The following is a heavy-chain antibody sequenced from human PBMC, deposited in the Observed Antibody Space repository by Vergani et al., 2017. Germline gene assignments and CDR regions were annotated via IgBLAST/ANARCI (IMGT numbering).Heavy chain of an antibody. Sequence: EVQLVESGGGLVQPGGSLRLSCAASGFTFSSYSMNWVRQAPGKGLEWVSYISSSSSTIYYADSVKGRFTISRDNSKNTLYLQMNSLRAEDTAVYYCARVSIAAAGLHYYYYGMDVWGQGTTVTVSS. CDR1: GFTFSSYS. D-gene: IGHD6-13*01. CDR2: ISSSSSTI. V-gene: IGHV3-48*01. J-gene: IGHJ6*02. CDR3: ARVSIAAAGLHYYYYGMDV.